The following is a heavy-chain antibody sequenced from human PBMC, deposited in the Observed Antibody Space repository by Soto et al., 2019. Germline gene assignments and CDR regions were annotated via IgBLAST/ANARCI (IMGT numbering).Heavy chain of an antibody. V-gene: IGHV1-69*04. D-gene: IGHD1-1*01. CDR1: GGTFSSYT. CDR2: IIPILGIA. J-gene: IGHJ3*02. CDR3: AREKQVGTRIGDASAI. Sequence: ASVKVSCKASGGTFSSYTISCVRQAPRQGLEWMGRIIPILGIANYPQKFQGRVTITADKSTSTAYMGLSSLRSEDTAVYYCAREKQVGTRIGDASAIWGQGTMVTVSS.